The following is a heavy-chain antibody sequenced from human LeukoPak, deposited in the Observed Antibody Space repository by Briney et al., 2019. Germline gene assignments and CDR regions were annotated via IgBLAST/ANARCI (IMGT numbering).Heavy chain of an antibody. V-gene: IGHV1-18*01. CDR1: GYTFTSYG. J-gene: IGHJ6*02. D-gene: IGHD3-3*01. CDR2: ISAYNGNT. Sequence: GASVKVSCKASGYTFTSYGISWVRQAPGQGLEWMGWISAYNGNTNYAQKLQGRVTMTTDTSTSTAYMELRSLRSDDTAVYYCARRLYYDFWSGYSYGMDVWGQGTTVTVSS. CDR3: ARRLYYDFWSGYSYGMDV.